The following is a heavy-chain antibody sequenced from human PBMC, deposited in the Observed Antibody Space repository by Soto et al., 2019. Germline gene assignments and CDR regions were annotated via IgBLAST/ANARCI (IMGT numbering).Heavy chain of an antibody. J-gene: IGHJ3*02. CDR1: GFTFSSYG. CDR2: IWYDGSNK. D-gene: IGHD3-3*01. V-gene: IGHV3-33*01. Sequence: PGGSLRLSCAASGFTFSSYGRHWVRQAPGKGLEWVAVIWYDGSNKYYADSVKGRFTISRDNSKNTLYLQMNSLRAEDTAVYYCARGRRLSRITIFGVVPWDAFDIWGQGTMVTVSS. CDR3: ARGRRLSRITIFGVVPWDAFDI.